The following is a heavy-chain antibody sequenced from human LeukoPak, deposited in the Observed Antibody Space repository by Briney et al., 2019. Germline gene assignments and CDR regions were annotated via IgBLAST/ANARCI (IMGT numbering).Heavy chain of an antibody. J-gene: IGHJ4*02. Sequence: GGSLRLSCAASGSTFSNYAMSWVRQAPGKGLEWVSATSGSGGSTYYARSVKGRFIISRDNSKNTLYFQMKSLRAEDTAVYYCAKVYNNSWYEKPFDFWGQGTLVIVSS. CDR3: AKVYNNSWYEKPFDF. V-gene: IGHV3-23*01. D-gene: IGHD6-13*01. CDR2: TSGSGGST. CDR1: GSTFSNYA.